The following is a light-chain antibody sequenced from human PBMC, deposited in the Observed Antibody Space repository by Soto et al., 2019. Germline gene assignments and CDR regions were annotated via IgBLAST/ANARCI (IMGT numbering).Light chain of an antibody. CDR2: GAS. Sequence: EVVLTESPGTLSLSPGERATLSCRASQSVTRNYLAWFQQKPVQAPRLLISGASTRATGIPDRFSGSGSGADFTLNISRLQPEDFAVYYCQQYGGSPTFGGGTKVDIK. CDR3: QQYGGSPT. CDR1: QSVTRNY. J-gene: IGKJ4*01. V-gene: IGKV3-20*01.